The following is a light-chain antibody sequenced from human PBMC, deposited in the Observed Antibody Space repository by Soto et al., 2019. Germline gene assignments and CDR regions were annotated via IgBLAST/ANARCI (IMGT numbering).Light chain of an antibody. Sequence: DIQMTQSPSTLSASVGDRVTITCRASQSISSWLAWYQQKPGKAPKLLIYKASTLKSGVPSRFSGSGSGTEFTLTISSLQPDDFATYYCQQYDNLPLTFGGGTKVDI. CDR3: QQYDNLPLT. J-gene: IGKJ4*01. CDR1: QSISSW. V-gene: IGKV1-5*03. CDR2: KAS.